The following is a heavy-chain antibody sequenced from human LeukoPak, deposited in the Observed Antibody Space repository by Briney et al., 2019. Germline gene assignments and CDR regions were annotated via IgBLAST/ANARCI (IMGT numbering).Heavy chain of an antibody. CDR3: ARNSSSSDFDY. J-gene: IGHJ4*02. D-gene: IGHD6-13*01. V-gene: IGHV3-74*01. CDR2: INSDGGST. Sequence: PGGSLRLSCAASGFTFSSYWMHWVRQAPGKGLVWVSRINSDGGSTSYADSVKGRFTISRDNAKNTLYLQMNSLRAEDTAVYYCARNSSSSDFDYWGQGTLVAVSS. CDR1: GFTFSSYW.